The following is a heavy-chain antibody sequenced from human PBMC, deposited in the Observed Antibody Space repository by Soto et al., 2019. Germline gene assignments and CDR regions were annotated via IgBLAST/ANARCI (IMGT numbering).Heavy chain of an antibody. Sequence: SETLSLTCTVSGGSISSYYWIWIRQPPGKGLEWIGYIYYSGSTNYNPSLKSRVTISVDTSKNQFSLKLSSVTAADTAVYYCARREINYYGSGSYYIEYFQHWGQGTLVTVSS. D-gene: IGHD3-10*01. CDR2: IYYSGST. CDR1: GGSISSYY. J-gene: IGHJ1*01. V-gene: IGHV4-59*08. CDR3: ARREINYYGSGSYYIEYFQH.